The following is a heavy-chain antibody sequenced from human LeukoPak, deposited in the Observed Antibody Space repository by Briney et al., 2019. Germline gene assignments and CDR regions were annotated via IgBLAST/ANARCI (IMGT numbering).Heavy chain of an antibody. D-gene: IGHD3-3*01. CDR2: IYTSGST. CDR1: GGSISSGSYY. CDR3: ARDSTYYDFWSGSGTPNWFDP. J-gene: IGHJ5*02. V-gene: IGHV4-61*02. Sequence: SETLSLTCTVSGGSISSGSYYWSWIRQPAGKGLEWIGRIYTSGSTNYNPSLKSRVTISVDTSKNQFSLKLSSVTAADTAVYYCARDSTYYDFWSGSGTPNWFDPWGQGTLVTVSS.